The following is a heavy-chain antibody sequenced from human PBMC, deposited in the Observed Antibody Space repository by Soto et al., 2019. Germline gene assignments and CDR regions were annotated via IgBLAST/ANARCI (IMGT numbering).Heavy chain of an antibody. D-gene: IGHD3-9*01. J-gene: IGHJ3*02. CDR1: GYTFTRYV. V-gene: IGHV1-18*01. CDR3: ERAEDWSGDAFDI. CDR2: ISAYNGNT. Sequence: ASVNVSCKASGYTFTRYVISWVRQAPGQGLEWMGWISAYNGNTNYAQKLQGRVTMTTDTSTSTAYMELRSLRSDDTAVYYCERAEDWSGDAFDIWGQGTMVTVSS.